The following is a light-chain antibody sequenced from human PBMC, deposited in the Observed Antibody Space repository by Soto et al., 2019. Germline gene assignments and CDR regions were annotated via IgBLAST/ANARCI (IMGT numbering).Light chain of an antibody. J-gene: IGKJ1*01. V-gene: IGKV1-5*03. CDR3: LQYITSSPWT. CDR2: KAS. CDR1: QSISSW. Sequence: DIQMTQSPSTLSGSVGDRVTITCRASQSISSWLAWYQQKPGRAPKLLIYKASSLEGGVPSRFSGSGSGTEFTLTISSLQPDDFATYYCLQYITSSPWTFGQGTKVDIK.